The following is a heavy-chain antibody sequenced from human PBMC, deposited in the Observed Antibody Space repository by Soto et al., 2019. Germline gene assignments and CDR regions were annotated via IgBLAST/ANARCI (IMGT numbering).Heavy chain of an antibody. V-gene: IGHV3-23*01. CDR1: GLTFSSYA. CDR2: ISGSGGST. CDR3: AKVGTLAMVRGVPNHY. D-gene: IGHD3-10*01. Sequence: GALRLSCAASGLTFSSYAMSWVRQAPGKGLEWVSAISGSGGSTYYADSVKGRFTISRDNSKNTLYLQMNSLRAEDTAVYYCAKVGTLAMVRGVPNHYWGQGTLVTVSS. J-gene: IGHJ4*02.